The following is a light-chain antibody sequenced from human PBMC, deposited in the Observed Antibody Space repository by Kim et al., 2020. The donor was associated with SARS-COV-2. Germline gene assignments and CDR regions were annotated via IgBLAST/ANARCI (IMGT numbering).Light chain of an antibody. CDR2: DGY. Sequence: SLSPGKGATLSCRASQNINNYIAWYQQKPGQAPRLLIYDGYFRATGIPARFSGSGSGTEFTLTISSLEPEDFGVYYCQQRNNWPRTFGQGTKLEI. J-gene: IGKJ2*01. V-gene: IGKV3-11*01. CDR3: QQRNNWPRT. CDR1: QNINNY.